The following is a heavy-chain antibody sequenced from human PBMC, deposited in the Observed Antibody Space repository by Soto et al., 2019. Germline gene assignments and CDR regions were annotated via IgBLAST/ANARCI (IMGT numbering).Heavy chain of an antibody. Sequence: GGSLRLSCAASGFTFSSYGMHWVRQAPGKGLEWVAVISYDGRNKYYADAVKGRFTISRDNSKNTLYLQMSSLRAEDTAVYCCVKDGSSGWPYFYDMDVWGQGTTVTVSS. CDR1: GFTFSSYG. V-gene: IGHV3-30*18. CDR3: VKDGSSGWPYFYDMDV. J-gene: IGHJ6*02. D-gene: IGHD6-19*01. CDR2: ISYDGRNK.